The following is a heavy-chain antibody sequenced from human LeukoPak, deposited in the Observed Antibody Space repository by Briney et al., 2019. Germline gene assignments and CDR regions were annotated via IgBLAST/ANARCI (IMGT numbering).Heavy chain of an antibody. CDR2: FDPEDGKT. CDR1: GYTLTELS. V-gene: IGHV1-24*01. J-gene: IGHJ4*02. D-gene: IGHD3-22*01. Sequence: ASVKVSCKVSGYTLTELSMHWVRQAPGKGLEWMGGFDPEDGKTIYAQKFQGRVTMTEDTSTDTAYMELSSLRSEDTAVYYCARGEYYDSSGLYWGQGTLVTVSS. CDR3: ARGEYYDSSGLY.